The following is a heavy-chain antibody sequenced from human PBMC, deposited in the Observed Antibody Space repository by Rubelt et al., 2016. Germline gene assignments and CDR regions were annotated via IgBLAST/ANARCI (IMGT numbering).Heavy chain of an antibody. Sequence: QVQLVQSGAEVKKPGASVKVSCKASGYTFTSYAMHWVRQAPGHRLEWIGWINAGNGHTKYSQKFQGRVTITRDTSASTAYMELSSLRSEDTAVYYCARYYYDSSGYVYFDYWGQGTLVTVSS. CDR2: INAGNGHT. J-gene: IGHJ4*02. D-gene: IGHD3-22*01. V-gene: IGHV1-3*01. CDR3: ARYYYDSSGYVYFDY. CDR1: GYTFTSYA.